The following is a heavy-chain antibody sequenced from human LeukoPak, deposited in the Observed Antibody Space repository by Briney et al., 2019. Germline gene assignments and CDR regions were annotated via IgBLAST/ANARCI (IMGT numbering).Heavy chain of an antibody. D-gene: IGHD3-10*01. CDR3: AKTLWFGELYLPYYFDY. CDR2: ISAYNGNT. V-gene: IGHV1-18*01. CDR1: GYTFTSYG. J-gene: IGHJ4*02. Sequence: ASVKVSCKASGYTFTSYGISWVRQAPGQGLEWMGWISAYNGNTNYAQKLQGRVTMTTDTSTSTAYMELRGLRSDDTAVYYCAKTLWFGELYLPYYFDYWGQGTLVTVSS.